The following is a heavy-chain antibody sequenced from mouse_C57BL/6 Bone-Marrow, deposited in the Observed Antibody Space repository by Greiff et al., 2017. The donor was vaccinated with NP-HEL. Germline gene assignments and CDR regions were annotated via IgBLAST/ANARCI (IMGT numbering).Heavy chain of an antibody. CDR3: TNYYGRGHCFDY. CDR2: IDPETGGT. D-gene: IGHD1-1*01. CDR1: GYTFTDYE. J-gene: IGHJ2*01. Sequence: VQLQQSGAELVRPGASVTLSCKASGYTFTDYEMHWVKQTPVHGLEWIGAIDPETGGTAYNQKFKGKAILTADKSSSTAYMELRSLTSEDSAVYYCTNYYGRGHCFDYWGQGTTLTVSS. V-gene: IGHV1-15*01.